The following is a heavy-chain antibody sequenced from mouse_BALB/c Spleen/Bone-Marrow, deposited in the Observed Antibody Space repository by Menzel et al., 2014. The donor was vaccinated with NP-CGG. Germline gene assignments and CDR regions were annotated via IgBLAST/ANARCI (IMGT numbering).Heavy chain of an antibody. D-gene: IGHD2-4*01. CDR2: IDPFNGDT. V-gene: IGHV1-31*01. CDR3: ARRVITTGPGFAY. CDR1: GYSLTSYY. Sequence: VQLQQSGPELMKPGASVKISCKASGYSLTSYYMHWVKQSHGKSLEWIGYIDPFNGDTNYNQKFKGKATLTVDKSSSTAYMHLSSLTSEDSAVYYCARRVITTGPGFAYWGQGTLVTVSA. J-gene: IGHJ3*01.